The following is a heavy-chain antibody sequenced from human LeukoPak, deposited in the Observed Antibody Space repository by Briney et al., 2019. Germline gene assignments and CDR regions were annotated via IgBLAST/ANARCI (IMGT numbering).Heavy chain of an antibody. CDR3: ARDAPHYYGSGSPYYYYMDV. D-gene: IGHD3-10*01. J-gene: IGHJ6*03. Sequence: ASVKVSCKASGYTFTSYAMHWVRQAPGQRLEWMGWINAGNGNTKYSQKFQGRVTITRDTSASTAYMELSSLRSEDTAVYYCARDAPHYYGSGSPYYYYMDVWGKGTTVTVSS. CDR2: INAGNGNT. CDR1: GYTFTSYA. V-gene: IGHV1-3*01.